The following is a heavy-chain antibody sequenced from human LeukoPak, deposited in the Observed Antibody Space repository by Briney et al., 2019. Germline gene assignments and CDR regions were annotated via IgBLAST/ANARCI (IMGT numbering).Heavy chain of an antibody. CDR3: ARQKTGTTRNGVVPAPYFDY. CDR1: GGSISSSDYY. J-gene: IGHJ4*02. D-gene: IGHD2-2*01. V-gene: IGHV4-39*01. CDR2: MHYSGNT. Sequence: SETLSLTCTIPGGSISSSDYYWGWIRQPPGKGLEWIGSMHYSGNTYYNPSRKSRVTISVDTSKNQFSLKLRSVTAADTAVYYCARQKTGTTRNGVVPAPYFDYWGQGTLVTVSS.